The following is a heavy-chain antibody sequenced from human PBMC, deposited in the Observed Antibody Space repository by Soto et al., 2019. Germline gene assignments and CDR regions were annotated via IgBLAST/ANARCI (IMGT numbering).Heavy chain of an antibody. CDR3: ARKWAFDH. Sequence: QVQLQQSGPGLVRPAQTLSLTCAISGDSVSSNSAAWNWIRQSPSRGLEWLGRTYYRSKWYFDYAVSGKCRITINPDTSKTQSPLQLNSVTPGDTAVYYCARKWAFDHWCQGTLVTVSS. V-gene: IGHV6-1*01. D-gene: IGHD2-8*01. J-gene: IGHJ4*02. CDR2: TYYRSKWYF. CDR1: GDSVSSNSAA.